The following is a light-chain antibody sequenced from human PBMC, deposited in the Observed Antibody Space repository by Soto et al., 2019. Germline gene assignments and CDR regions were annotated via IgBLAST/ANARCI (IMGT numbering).Light chain of an antibody. CDR2: VGTGGIVG. J-gene: IGLJ2*01. CDR1: SGYSNYK. Sequence: QLVLTQPPSASASLGASVTLTCTLSSGYSNYKMDWYQQRPGKGPRFVMRVGTGGIVGSKGDGIPDRFSVLGSGLNRYLTVKNIQEEDESDYYCGADHGGGSNLVVVFGGGTKLTVL. CDR3: GADHGGGSNLVVV. V-gene: IGLV9-49*01.